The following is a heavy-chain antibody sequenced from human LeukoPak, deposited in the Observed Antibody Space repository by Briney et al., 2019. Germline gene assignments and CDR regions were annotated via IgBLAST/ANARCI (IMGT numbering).Heavy chain of an antibody. V-gene: IGHV3-23*01. CDR2: ISGSGGST. CDR1: GFTFSSYA. Sequence: GGSLRLSCAASGFTFSSYAMSWVRQAPGKGLEWVSAISGSGGSTYYADSVKGRFTISRDNSKNTLYLQMNSLRAEDTAVYYCARYISVWGGFDYWGQGTLVTVSS. CDR3: ARYISVWGGFDY. D-gene: IGHD6-19*01. J-gene: IGHJ4*02.